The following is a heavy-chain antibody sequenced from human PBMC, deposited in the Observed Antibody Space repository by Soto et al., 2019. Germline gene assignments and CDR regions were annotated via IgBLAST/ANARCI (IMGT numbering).Heavy chain of an antibody. CDR1: GGTFSSYT. D-gene: IGHD6-6*01. Sequence: ASVKVSCKASGGTFSSYTISWVRQAPGQGLEWMGRIIPILGIANYAQKFQGRVTITADKSTSTAYMELSSLRSEDTAVYYCAIKLDSSSPQRHRGTGSRYYYYYMDVWGKGTTVTVSS. V-gene: IGHV1-69*02. J-gene: IGHJ6*03. CDR3: AIKLDSSSPQRHRGTGSRYYYYYMDV. CDR2: IIPILGIA.